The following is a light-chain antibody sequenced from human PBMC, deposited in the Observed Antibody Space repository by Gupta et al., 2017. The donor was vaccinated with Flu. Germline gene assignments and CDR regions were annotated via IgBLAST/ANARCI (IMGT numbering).Light chain of an antibody. J-gene: IGLJ1*01. CDR3: CSYARSSTYV. V-gene: IGLV2-23*02. Sequence: QSPLTQPASVSGSPGQSITISCTGTSSDVGTYNLVSWYQQHPGKAPKLMIYEVSERPSGVSNRFSGSKSGNTASLTISGLQAEDEADYYGCSYARSSTYVFGTGTKVTVL. CDR2: EVS. CDR1: SSDVGTYNL.